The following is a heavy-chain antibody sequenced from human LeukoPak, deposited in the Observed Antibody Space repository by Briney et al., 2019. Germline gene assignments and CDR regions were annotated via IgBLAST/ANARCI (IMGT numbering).Heavy chain of an antibody. CDR2: IYHSGST. Sequence: SETLSLTCAVSGYSISSGYHWGWIRQPPGKGLEWNGSIYHSGSTYYNPSLKSRVTISVDTSKNQFSLKLSSVTAADTAVYYCARRVQGGDFWSGYYTFDYWGQGTLVTVSS. J-gene: IGHJ4*02. CDR3: ARRVQGGDFWSGYYTFDY. CDR1: GYSISSGYH. V-gene: IGHV4-38-2*01. D-gene: IGHD3-3*01.